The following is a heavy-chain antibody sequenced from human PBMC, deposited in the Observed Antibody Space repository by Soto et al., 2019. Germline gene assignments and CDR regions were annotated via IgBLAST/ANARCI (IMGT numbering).Heavy chain of an antibody. CDR1: GYPISSGYY. Sequence: PSETLSLTSAVTGYPISSGYYWGFIRQPPGKGLEWIGIIHHSGSTYYNPSLRSRITISVDTSKNQFSLKMPSVTAADTAVYYCARSSGYVPGGYWGQGILVTVSP. V-gene: IGHV4-38-2*01. CDR2: IHHSGST. J-gene: IGHJ4*02. D-gene: IGHD5-12*01. CDR3: ARSSGYVPGGY.